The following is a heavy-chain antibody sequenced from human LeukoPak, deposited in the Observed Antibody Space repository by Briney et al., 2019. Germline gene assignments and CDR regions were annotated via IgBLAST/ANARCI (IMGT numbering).Heavy chain of an antibody. CDR1: GCTFDHYA. Sequence: PGGSLTLSCPASGCTFDHYAMYWVRQAPGKGPDWVSIINCNSGSIGYADSVKGRFTISRDNAKNTLYLQMNSLRAEDTALYYCAKDIVLSSSGRGAFDIWGHGTMVTVSS. CDR3: AKDIVLSSSGRGAFDI. CDR2: INCNSGSI. J-gene: IGHJ3*02. V-gene: IGHV3-9*01. D-gene: IGHD6-19*01.